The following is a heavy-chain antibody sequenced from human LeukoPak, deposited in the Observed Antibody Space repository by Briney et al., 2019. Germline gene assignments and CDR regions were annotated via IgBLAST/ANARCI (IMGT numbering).Heavy chain of an antibody. D-gene: IGHD5-24*01. J-gene: IGHJ6*03. CDR3: SRGEKYYYMDV. Sequence: GGSLRLSCTASGFTFGDYAMSWVRQAPGKGLEWVGFIRSKAYGGTTEYAASVKGRFTISRDDSKSIAYLQMNSLKTEDTALYYCSRGEKYYYMDVWGKGTTVTVSS. CDR2: IRSKAYGGTT. CDR1: GFTFGDYA. V-gene: IGHV3-49*04.